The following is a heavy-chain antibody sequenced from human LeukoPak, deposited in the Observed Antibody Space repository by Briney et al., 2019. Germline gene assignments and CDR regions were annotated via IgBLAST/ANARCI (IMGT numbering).Heavy chain of an antibody. V-gene: IGHV3-23*01. CDR2: ISGSGGST. D-gene: IGHD3-10*01. CDR3: AKDAYYYGSGGGAFDI. CDR1: GFTFTNYA. J-gene: IGHJ3*02. Sequence: GESLRLSCAASGFTFTNYAMSWVRQAPGKGLEWVSGISGSGGSTYYAASVKGRFTISRDNSKNTLFLQMNSLRAEGTAVYYCAKDAYYYGSGGGAFDIWGQGTMVTVSS.